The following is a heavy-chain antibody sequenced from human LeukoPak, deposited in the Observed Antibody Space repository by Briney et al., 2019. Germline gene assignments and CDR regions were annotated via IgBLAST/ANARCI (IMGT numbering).Heavy chain of an antibody. CDR2: IKQDGSEK. J-gene: IGHJ4*02. D-gene: IGHD1-26*01. CDR1: GFTFSSYW. Sequence: PGGSLRLSCTASGFTFSSYWMSWVRQTPEKGLEWVANIKQDGSEKVYVDSVKGRFTISRDNAKSSLYLQMSGLRAEDTAVYYCAKSAGELLWGQGTLVTVSS. V-gene: IGHV3-7*05. CDR3: AKSAGELL.